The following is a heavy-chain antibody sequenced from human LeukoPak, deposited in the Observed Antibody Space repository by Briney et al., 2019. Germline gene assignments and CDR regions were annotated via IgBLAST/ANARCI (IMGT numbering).Heavy chain of an antibody. V-gene: IGHV3-64*02. CDR1: GFTLSSFS. Sequence: PGPSLSLSCAAPGFTLSSFSMHWVRKSPGRGLEYVSAIKYMGGTTYYAGSVEGSYTISRDNSTNTLYLQMATLRGEDMAVYYCARGGPETAFDYWGQGTLVTVSS. CDR3: ARGGPETAFDY. D-gene: IGHD1-14*01. J-gene: IGHJ4*02. CDR2: IKYMGGTT.